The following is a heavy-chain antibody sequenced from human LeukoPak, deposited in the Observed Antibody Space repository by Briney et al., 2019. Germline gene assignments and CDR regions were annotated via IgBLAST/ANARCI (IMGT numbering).Heavy chain of an antibody. Sequence: FSAAPGFTFSTMGIHWVRQAPGRGLEWLAFIRYDGSNRFYADSVKGRFTISSDNSKNTVFLQMNSLRTEDTAVYYCAKDQSGTFRDYWGQGTLVTVSS. CDR3: AKDQSGTFRDY. D-gene: IGHD1-26*01. J-gene: IGHJ4*02. V-gene: IGHV3-30*02. CDR1: GFTFSTMG. CDR2: IRYDGSNR.